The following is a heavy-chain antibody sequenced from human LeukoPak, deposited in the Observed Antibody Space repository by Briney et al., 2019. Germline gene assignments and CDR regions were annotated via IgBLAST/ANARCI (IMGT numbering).Heavy chain of an antibody. CDR2: ISYDGSNK. CDR3: AKDWGGMVFDY. Sequence: GGSLRLSCAASGFTVSSNYMNWVRQAPGKGLEWVAVISYDGSNKYYADSVKGRFTISRDNSKNTLYLQMNSLRAEDTAVYYCAKDWGGMVFDYWGQGTLVTVSS. D-gene: IGHD3-16*01. CDR1: GFTVSSNY. J-gene: IGHJ4*02. V-gene: IGHV3-30*18.